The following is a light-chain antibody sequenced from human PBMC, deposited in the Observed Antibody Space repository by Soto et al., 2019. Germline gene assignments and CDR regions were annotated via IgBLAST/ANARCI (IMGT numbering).Light chain of an antibody. CDR1: QSVGSN. CDR3: QQYNDWPRT. V-gene: IGKV3-15*01. CDR2: GAS. J-gene: IGKJ1*01. Sequence: EIVMTQSPDTLSVSPGERATLSCGASQSVGSNLAWYQQMSGQAPSLLIYGASTRATGIPARFGGSGSGTDFTLTISSLQSEDFAVYYCQQYNDWPRTFGQGTKV.